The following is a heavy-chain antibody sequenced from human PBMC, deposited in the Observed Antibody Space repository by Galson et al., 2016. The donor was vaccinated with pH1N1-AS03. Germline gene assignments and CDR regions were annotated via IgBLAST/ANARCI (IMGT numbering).Heavy chain of an antibody. D-gene: IGHD6-19*01. J-gene: IGHJ5*01. CDR2: MYPANFDT. CDR3: ARRISVTGREFDS. CDR1: AYTFANYW. V-gene: IGHV5-51*01. Sequence: QSGAEVKKPGESLKISCKASAYTFANYWIVWVRQMPGKGLEWMGIMYPANFDTRYSPSFQGHATISAETSIHPAYLQWSSLRASDTAMYYCARRISVTGREFDSWGQGTLVTVSS.